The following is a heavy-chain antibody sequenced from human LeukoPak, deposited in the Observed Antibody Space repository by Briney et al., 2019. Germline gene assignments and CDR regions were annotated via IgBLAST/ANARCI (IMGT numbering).Heavy chain of an antibody. Sequence: PGGSLRLSCAASGFTFSTYEMTWVRQSPGKGLEWVSYISSSGSTIYYADSVKGRFTISRDNSKNMLYLQMNSLRAEDTAVYYCAKEGKTRTWNYSQAKPVYWGQGTLVTVSS. D-gene: IGHD1-7*01. J-gene: IGHJ4*02. CDR3: AKEGKTRTWNYSQAKPVY. V-gene: IGHV3-48*03. CDR1: GFTFSTYE. CDR2: ISSSGSTI.